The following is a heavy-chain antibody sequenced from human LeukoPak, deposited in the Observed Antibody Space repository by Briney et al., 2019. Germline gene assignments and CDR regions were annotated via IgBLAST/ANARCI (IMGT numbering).Heavy chain of an antibody. CDR3: AREGYCSSSSCYGAGYYYGMDV. D-gene: IGHD2-2*01. J-gene: IGHJ6*04. CDR1: GFTFSSYE. Sequence: GGSLRLSCAASGFTFSSYEMNWVRQAPGKGLEWVSYISSSGSTIYYADSVKGRFTISRDNAKNSLYLQMNSLRAEDTAVYYCAREGYCSSSSCYGAGYYYGMDVWGKGTTVTVSS. V-gene: IGHV3-48*03. CDR2: ISSSGSTI.